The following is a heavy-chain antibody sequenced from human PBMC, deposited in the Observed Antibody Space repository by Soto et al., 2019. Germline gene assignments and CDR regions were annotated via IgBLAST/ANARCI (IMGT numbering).Heavy chain of an antibody. D-gene: IGHD1-1*01. V-gene: IGHV4-34*01. J-gene: IGHJ3*02. CDR1: GGSFSGYY. Sequence: SETLSLTCAVYGGSFSGYYWSWIRQPPGKGLEWIGEINHSGSTNYNPSLKSRVTISVDASKNQFSLKLSSVTAADTAVYYCAIENWNGNAFHIWGQATILTVSS. CDR2: INHSGST. CDR3: AIENWNGNAFHI.